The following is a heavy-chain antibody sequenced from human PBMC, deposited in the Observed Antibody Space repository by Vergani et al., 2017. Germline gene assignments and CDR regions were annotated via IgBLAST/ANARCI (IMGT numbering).Heavy chain of an antibody. J-gene: IGHJ6*02. D-gene: IGHD2-2*01. CDR1: GFTFSDYY. CDR3: AKERGGYCSSTTPCYYYGMDV. V-gene: IGHV3-11*06. CDR2: ISSSSSYT. Sequence: QVQLVESGGGLVKPGGSLRLSCAASGFTFSDYYMSWIRQAPGKGLEWVSYISSSSSYTNYADSVKGRFTISRDNAKKSLYLQMNSLRAEDTAVYYCAKERGGYCSSTTPCYYYGMDVWGQGTTVTVSS.